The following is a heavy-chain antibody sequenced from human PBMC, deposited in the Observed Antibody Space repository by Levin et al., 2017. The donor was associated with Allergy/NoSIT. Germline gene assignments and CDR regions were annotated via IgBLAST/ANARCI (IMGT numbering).Heavy chain of an antibody. Sequence: GGSLRLSCAASRFIVSDSYMSWIRQAPGKGLEWVSYISRGNSYTNYPDSVKGRFTISRDNAKNSLYLQMNSLRAEDTAIYYCARGRVPNDYWGRGTLVTVSS. J-gene: IGHJ4*02. CDR2: ISRGNSYT. V-gene: IGHV3-11*05. D-gene: IGHD3-10*01. CDR3: ARGRVPNDY. CDR1: RFIVSDSY.